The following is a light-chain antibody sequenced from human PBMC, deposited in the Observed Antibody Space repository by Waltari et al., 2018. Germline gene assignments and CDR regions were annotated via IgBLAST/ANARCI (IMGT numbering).Light chain of an antibody. V-gene: IGKV3-15*01. J-gene: IGKJ2*01. CDR1: QSLTSN. CDR3: QQYNRWPST. CDR2: GAS. Sequence: VMTQSPAILSVSPGDSVTLSCRASQSLTSNLAWYKQKPGQPPRLLIFGASTRATGVSDRFSGSGTTTQFSLTISSLQPEDFAIYFCQQYNRWPSTFGQGTKLDIK.